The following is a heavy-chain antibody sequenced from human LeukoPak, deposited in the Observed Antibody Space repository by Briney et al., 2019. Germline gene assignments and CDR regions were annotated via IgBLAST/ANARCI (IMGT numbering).Heavy chain of an antibody. CDR3: ATITAYYGSGSYQDY. Sequence: GASVKVSCKVSGYTLTDLSMHWVRQAPGKGLEWMGGFDPEDGETIYAQKFQGRVTMTEDTSTDTAYMELSSLRSEDTAVYYCATITAYYGSGSYQDYWGQGTLVIVSS. D-gene: IGHD3-10*01. J-gene: IGHJ4*02. CDR2: FDPEDGET. CDR1: GYTLTDLS. V-gene: IGHV1-24*01.